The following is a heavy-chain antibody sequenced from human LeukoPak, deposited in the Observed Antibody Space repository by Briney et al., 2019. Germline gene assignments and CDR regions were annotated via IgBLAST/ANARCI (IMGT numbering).Heavy chain of an antibody. D-gene: IGHD6-19*01. Sequence: ASLKVSCKASGYTFTSYGSSWVRQAPGQGLEWMGWISSNKGNKNYAHKNQGRVTMTTDTYTSTAYMELRSVRSDDTAVYYCARTSSGWYYFDYWGQGTLVTVSS. CDR3: ARTSSGWYYFDY. CDR2: ISSNKGNK. J-gene: IGHJ4*02. V-gene: IGHV1-18*04. CDR1: GYTFTSYG.